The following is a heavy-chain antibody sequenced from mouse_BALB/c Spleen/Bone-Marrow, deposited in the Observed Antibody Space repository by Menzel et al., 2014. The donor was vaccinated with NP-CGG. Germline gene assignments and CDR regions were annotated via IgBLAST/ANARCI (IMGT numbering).Heavy chain of an antibody. J-gene: IGHJ1*01. CDR3: ARRDYGKHFDV. D-gene: IGHD2-1*01. CDR1: GDSITSGY. V-gene: IGHV3-8*02. CDR2: ISYSGST. Sequence: VQLQQSGPRLVKPSQTLSLTCSVTGDSITSGYWNWIRKFPGNKLEYVGHISYSGSTYYNPSLKSRISITRDTSTNQYYLQLNSVTTEDTATYYCARRDYGKHFDVWGAGTTVTVSS.